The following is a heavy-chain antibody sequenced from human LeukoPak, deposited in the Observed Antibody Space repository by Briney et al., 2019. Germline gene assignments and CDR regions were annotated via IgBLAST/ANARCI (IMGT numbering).Heavy chain of an antibody. D-gene: IGHD1-26*01. CDR1: GFTFTTYW. J-gene: IGHJ4*02. Sequence: PGGSLRLSCEASGFTFTTYWIHWVRQGPGKGLVWVSRIKYDGSTSNYADSVKGRFTISRDNSKNTLYLQMNSLRVEDTAVYYCAKDRDGSYTFDYWGQGTLVTVSS. V-gene: IGHV3-74*01. CDR3: AKDRDGSYTFDY. CDR2: IKYDGSTS.